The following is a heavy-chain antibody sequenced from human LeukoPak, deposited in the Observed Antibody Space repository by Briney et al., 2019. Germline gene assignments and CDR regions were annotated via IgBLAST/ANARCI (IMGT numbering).Heavy chain of an antibody. CDR2: LSGRGRHT. CDR1: GFTFSSYA. CDR3: AKSIMGTAGLLDN. V-gene: IGHV3-23*01. D-gene: IGHD5-18*01. J-gene: IGHJ4*02. Sequence: GGSLRLSCAASGFTFSSYAMHWVRQAPGKGLEWVSLLSGRGRHTNYADSVKGRFTISTDNSKNTLILQMNSLRADDTAVYYCAKSIMGTAGLLDNWGQGTLVTVSS.